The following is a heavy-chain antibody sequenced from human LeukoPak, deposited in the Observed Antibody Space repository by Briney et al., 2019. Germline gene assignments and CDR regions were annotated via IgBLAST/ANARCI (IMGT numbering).Heavy chain of an antibody. D-gene: IGHD3-22*01. CDR3: AKDRYYDSSGYLEG. J-gene: IGHJ4*02. CDR1: GFTFDDYA. Sequence: RGSLRLSCAASGFTFDDYAMHWVRPAPGKGLEWVSLISGDGGSTYFAGSVKGRFTISRDNRTHSLSLQMNRLRTEDTALYYCAKDRYYDSSGYLEGWGQGTLVTVSS. V-gene: IGHV3-43*02. CDR2: ISGDGGST.